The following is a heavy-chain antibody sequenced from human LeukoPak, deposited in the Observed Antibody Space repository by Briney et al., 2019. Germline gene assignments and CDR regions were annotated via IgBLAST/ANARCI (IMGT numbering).Heavy chain of an antibody. V-gene: IGHV4-30-4*08. CDR2: IYYSGST. D-gene: IGHD6-13*01. J-gene: IGHJ4*02. CDR3: AREPEYSSSWYTGQD. Sequence: SETLSLTCTVSGVSINSGDYSWSWIRQPPGKGLEWIGYIYYSGSTYYNPSLKSRVTISVDTSKNQFSLKLSSVTAADTAVYYCAREPEYSSSWYTGQDWGQGTLVTVSS. CDR1: GVSINSGDYS.